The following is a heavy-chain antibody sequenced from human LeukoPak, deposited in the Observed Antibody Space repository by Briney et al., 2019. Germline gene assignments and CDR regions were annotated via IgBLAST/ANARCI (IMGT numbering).Heavy chain of an antibody. CDR3: ARDRGIVANDAFDI. D-gene: IGHD5-12*01. Sequence: ASVKVSCKASGYTFTGYYMHWVRQAPGQGLEWMGWINPNSGGRNYAQKFQGRVTMTRDTSISTAYMELSRLRSDDTAVYYCARDRGIVANDAFDIWGQGTMVTVSS. CDR1: GYTFTGYY. CDR2: INPNSGGR. J-gene: IGHJ3*02. V-gene: IGHV1-2*02.